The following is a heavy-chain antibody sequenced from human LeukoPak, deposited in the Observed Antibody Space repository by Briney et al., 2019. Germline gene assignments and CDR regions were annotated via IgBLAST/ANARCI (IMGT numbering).Heavy chain of an antibody. J-gene: IGHJ6*03. CDR2: INHSGST. V-gene: IGHV4-34*01. CDR3: ARGSPYSSSWYYYYYYMDV. Sequence: SETLSLTCAVYGGSFSGYYWSWIRQPPGKGLEWIGEINHSGSTNYNPSLKSRVTISVDTSKSQFSLKLSSVTAADTAVYYCARGSPYSSSWYYYYYYMDVWGKGTTVTVSS. D-gene: IGHD6-13*01. CDR1: GGSFSGYY.